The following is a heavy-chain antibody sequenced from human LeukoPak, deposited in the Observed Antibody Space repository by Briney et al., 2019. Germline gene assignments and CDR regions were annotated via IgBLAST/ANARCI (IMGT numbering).Heavy chain of an antibody. CDR1: GYTFTSYY. D-gene: IGHD2-2*01. CDR3: ARALGYCSSTSCHPYYFDY. V-gene: IGHV1-46*01. J-gene: IGHJ4*02. Sequence: ASVKVSCKASGYTFTSYYMHWVRQAPGQGLEWMGIINPSGGSTSYAQKFQGRVTMTRDTSASTVYMELSSLRSEDTAVYYCARALGYCSSTSCHPYYFDYWGQGTLVTVSS. CDR2: INPSGGST.